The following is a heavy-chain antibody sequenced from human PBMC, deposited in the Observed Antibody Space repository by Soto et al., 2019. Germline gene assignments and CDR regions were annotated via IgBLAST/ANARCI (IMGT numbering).Heavy chain of an antibody. V-gene: IGHV1-3*01. Sequence: QVQLVQSGAEVKEPGASVKVSCKASGFTFSSYVMHWVRQAPGHRLEWMGWITPGNYKTMYSQKFQGRVTIPWDTPATTAYIELSSLSSEDTAVYYCARDLIATSGALFDFWGQGTLVTVSS. D-gene: IGHD6-13*01. J-gene: IGHJ4*02. CDR2: ITPGNYKT. CDR1: GFTFSSYV. CDR3: ARDLIATSGALFDF.